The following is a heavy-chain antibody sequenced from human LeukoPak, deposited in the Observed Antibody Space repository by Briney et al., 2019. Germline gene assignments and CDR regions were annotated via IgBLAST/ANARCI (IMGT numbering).Heavy chain of an antibody. CDR2: IKEDGSIQ. CDR3: ARDVWTGVAVSDY. Sequence: GGSLRLSCVASGFTFSSYWMPWVRQAPGKGLEWLANIKEDGSIQYYLDSVRGRFTISRDNAKTSVYLQLNSLRADDTAVYYCARDVWTGVAVSDYWGQGTLVTVSS. CDR1: GFTFSSYW. D-gene: IGHD6-19*01. V-gene: IGHV3-7*01. J-gene: IGHJ4*02.